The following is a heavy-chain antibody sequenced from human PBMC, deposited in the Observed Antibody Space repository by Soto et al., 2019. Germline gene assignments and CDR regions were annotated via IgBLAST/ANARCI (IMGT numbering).Heavy chain of an antibody. CDR2: IYTSGST. J-gene: IGHJ6*02. CDR1: GGSISSYY. CDR3: ARDESGPGMIPSGYFDWLAVPYGMDV. D-gene: IGHD3-9*01. Sequence: QVQLQESGPGLVKPSETLSLTCTVSGGSISSYYWSWIRQPAGKGLEWIGRIYTSGSTNYNPSLKSRVTMSVDTSKNQFSLKLSSVTAADTAVYYCARDESGPGMIPSGYFDWLAVPYGMDVWGQGTTVTVSS. V-gene: IGHV4-4*07.